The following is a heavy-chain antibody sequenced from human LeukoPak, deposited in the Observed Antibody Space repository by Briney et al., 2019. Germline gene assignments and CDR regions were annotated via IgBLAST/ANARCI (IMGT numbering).Heavy chain of an antibody. CDR2: INPSGGST. D-gene: IGHD1-26*01. J-gene: IGHJ4*02. CDR1: GYTFTSYY. Sequence: ASVKVSCKASGYTFTSYYMHWVRQAPGQGLEWMGIINPSGGSTSYAQKFQGRVTMTRDTSTSTVYMELSSLRSEDTAVYYCARVRSSGSYGYAFDYWGQGTLVTVSS. V-gene: IGHV1-46*01. CDR3: ARVRSSGSYGYAFDY.